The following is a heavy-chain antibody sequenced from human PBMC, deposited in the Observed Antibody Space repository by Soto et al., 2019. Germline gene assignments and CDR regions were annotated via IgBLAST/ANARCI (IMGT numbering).Heavy chain of an antibody. J-gene: IGHJ5*02. Sequence: PSETLSLTCTVSGGSVSSGSYYWSWIRQPPGKGLEWIGYIYYSGSTNYNPSLKSRVTISVDTSKNQFSLKLSSVTAADTAVYYCARDVENWFDPWGQGTLVTVSS. V-gene: IGHV4-61*01. CDR1: GGSVSSGSYY. CDR2: IYYSGST. CDR3: ARDVENWFDP.